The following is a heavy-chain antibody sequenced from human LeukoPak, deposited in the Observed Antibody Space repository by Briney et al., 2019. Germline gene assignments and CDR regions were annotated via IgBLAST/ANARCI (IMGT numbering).Heavy chain of an antibody. Sequence: GGSLRLSCAVSGFTFSDSHMTWIHQAPGKGLEWVSYISNSGSSISYADSVKGRFTTSRDNAKSSLYLQMNSLRAEDTAVYYCGRGHWGLDYWGQGALVTVSS. CDR3: GRGHWGLDY. J-gene: IGHJ4*02. V-gene: IGHV3-11*04. CDR1: GFTFSDSH. D-gene: IGHD7-27*01. CDR2: ISNSGSSI.